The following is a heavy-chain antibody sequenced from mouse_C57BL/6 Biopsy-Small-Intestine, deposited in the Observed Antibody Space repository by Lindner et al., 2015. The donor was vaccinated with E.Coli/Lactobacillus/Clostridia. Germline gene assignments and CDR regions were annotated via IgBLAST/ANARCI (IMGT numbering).Heavy chain of an antibody. V-gene: IGHV1-66*01. J-gene: IGHJ4*01. CDR2: INPRGGNP. CDR3: VRGGEIGVAPKVPFVY. D-gene: IGHD1-3*01. CDR1: GYTFNSYY. Sequence: SVKVSCKASGYTFNSYYMHWMRQAPGQGLEWMGVINPRGGNPEYALKFQGRVTITWDTSTSTVYMQLSSLISGDTAIYYCVRGGEIGVAPKVPFVYWGQGTLVTVSS.